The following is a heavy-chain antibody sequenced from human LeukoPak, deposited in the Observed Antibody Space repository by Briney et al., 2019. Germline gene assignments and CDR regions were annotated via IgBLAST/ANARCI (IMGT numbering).Heavy chain of an antibody. V-gene: IGHV3-53*01. CDR3: ARDRNRGSCFLDY. D-gene: IGHD2-15*01. CDR2: IYSGGDS. Sequence: GGSLRLSCEVSGFTVSSTYMTWVRQAPGKGLEWVSAIYSGGDSYYADSVKGRFTISRDNYKNTVFLQMNSLRAEDTAVYYCARDRNRGSCFLDYWGQGTLVTVSS. J-gene: IGHJ4*02. CDR1: GFTVSSTY.